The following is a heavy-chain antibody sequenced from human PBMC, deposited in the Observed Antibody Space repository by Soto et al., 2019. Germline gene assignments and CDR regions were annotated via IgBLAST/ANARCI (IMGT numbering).Heavy chain of an antibody. D-gene: IGHD3-10*01. CDR2: IYYSGST. CDR1: GGSISSYY. Sequence: PSETLSLTCTVSGGSISSYYWSWIRQPPGKGLEWIGYIYYSGSTNYNPSLKSRVTISVDTSKNQFSLKLSSVTAADTAVYYCASLYGSGSYYPSDDGMDVWGQGTTVTVSS. V-gene: IGHV4-59*08. J-gene: IGHJ6*02. CDR3: ASLYGSGSYYPSDDGMDV.